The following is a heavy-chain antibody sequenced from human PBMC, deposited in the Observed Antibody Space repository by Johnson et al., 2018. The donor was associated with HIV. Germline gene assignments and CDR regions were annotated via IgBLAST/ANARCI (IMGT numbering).Heavy chain of an antibody. CDR1: GLTFSNYG. D-gene: IGHD2-21*01. CDR3: TTAARVIVVVIANWGDAFDI. Sequence: VQLVESGGGVVQPGGSLRLSCAASGLTFSNYGSHWVRQAPGKGLEWVAIIRYDGSNKYYADSVKGRFTISRDNSKNTLYLQMNSLKTEDTAVYYCTTAARVIVVVIANWGDAFDIWGQGTMVTVSS. CDR2: IRYDGSNK. V-gene: IGHV3-30*02. J-gene: IGHJ3*02.